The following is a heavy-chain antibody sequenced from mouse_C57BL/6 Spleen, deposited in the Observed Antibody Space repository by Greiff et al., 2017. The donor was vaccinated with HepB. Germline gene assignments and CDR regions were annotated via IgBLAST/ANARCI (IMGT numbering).Heavy chain of an antibody. D-gene: IGHD1-1*01. V-gene: IGHV14-2*01. CDR1: GFNIKDYY. CDR3: ARSLITTVVDWYFDV. J-gene: IGHJ1*03. Sequence: EVQLQQSGAELVKPGASVKLSCTASGFNIKDYYMHWVKQRTEQGLEWIGRIDPEDGETKYAPKFKGKATITADTSSNTAYPQLSSLTSEDTAVYYCARSLITTVVDWYFDVWGTGTTVTVSS. CDR2: IDPEDGET.